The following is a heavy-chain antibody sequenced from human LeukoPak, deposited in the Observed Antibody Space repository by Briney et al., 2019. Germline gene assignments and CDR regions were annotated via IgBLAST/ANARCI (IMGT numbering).Heavy chain of an antibody. V-gene: IGHV4-38-2*01. D-gene: IGHD2-2*01. J-gene: IGHJ4*02. CDR3: ARGPEFIRTVGMRIVGNFDY. CDR1: GYSISSGHY. CDR2: IYHSGST. Sequence: SETLSLTCVVSGYSISSGHYWVWIRQPPGKGLEWIGSIYHSGSTYYNPSLKSRVTISVDTSKNQFSLKVISVTAADTAVYYCARGPEFIRTVGMRIVGNFDYWGQGILVTVSS.